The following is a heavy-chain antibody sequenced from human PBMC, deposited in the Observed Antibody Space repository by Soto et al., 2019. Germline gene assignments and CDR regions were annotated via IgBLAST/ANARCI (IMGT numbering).Heavy chain of an antibody. D-gene: IGHD5-12*01. V-gene: IGHV5-10-1*01. CDR3: ARRLATSAKYYYYYGMDV. J-gene: IGHJ6*02. CDR2: IDPSDSYT. CDR1: EYSFTSYW. Sequence: RGESLKISSKGSEYSFTSYWISWVRQMPGKGLEWMGRIDPSDSYTNYSPSFQGHVTISADKSISTAYLQWSSLKASDTAMYYCARRLATSAKYYYYYGMDVWGQGTTVTVS.